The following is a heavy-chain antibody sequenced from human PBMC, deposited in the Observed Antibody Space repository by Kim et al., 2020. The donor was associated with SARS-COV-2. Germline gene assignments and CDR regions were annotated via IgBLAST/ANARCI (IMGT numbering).Heavy chain of an antibody. V-gene: IGHV1-18*01. J-gene: IGHJ6*02. CDR1: GYTFTSYG. CDR3: ARDYYGSGSYYPYYYYYYGMDV. D-gene: IGHD3-10*01. CDR2: ISAYNGNT. Sequence: ASVKVSCKASGYTFTSYGISWVRQAPGQGLEWMGWISAYNGNTNYAQKLQGRVTMTTDTSTSTAYMELRSLRSDDTAVYYCARDYYGSGSYYPYYYYYYGMDVWRQGTTVTVSS.